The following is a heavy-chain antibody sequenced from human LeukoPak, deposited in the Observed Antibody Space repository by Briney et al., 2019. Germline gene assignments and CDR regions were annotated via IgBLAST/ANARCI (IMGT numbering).Heavy chain of an antibody. Sequence: SETLSLTCTVSGGSISSSSYYWGWIRQPPGKGLEWIGSIYYSGSTYYNPSLKSRVTISVDTSKNQFSLKLRSVTAADTAVYYCAKIAVADGMDVWGQGTTVTVSS. V-gene: IGHV4-39*07. J-gene: IGHJ6*02. CDR1: GGSISSSSYY. CDR3: AKIAVADGMDV. CDR2: IYYSGST. D-gene: IGHD6-19*01.